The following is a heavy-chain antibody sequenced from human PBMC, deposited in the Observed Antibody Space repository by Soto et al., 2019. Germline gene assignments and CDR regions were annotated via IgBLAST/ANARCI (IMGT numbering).Heavy chain of an antibody. J-gene: IGHJ5*02. V-gene: IGHV1-3*01. D-gene: IGHD3-16*01. CDR2: INAGNGNT. CDR1: GYTFTSYA. CDR3: GRDPNNTSWGSCT. Sequence: GASVKVSCKASGYTFTSYAMHWVRQAPGQRLEWMGWINAGNGNTKYSQKFQGRVTFSRDTSTSSAYMELSSLRSEDTAVYYCGRDPNNTSWGSCTWGQGTLVTVSS.